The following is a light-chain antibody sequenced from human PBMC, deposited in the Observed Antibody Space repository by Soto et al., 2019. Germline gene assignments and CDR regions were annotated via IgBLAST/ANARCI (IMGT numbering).Light chain of an antibody. CDR1: QSISSW. CDR2: KAS. J-gene: IGKJ1*01. V-gene: IGKV1-5*03. Sequence: DLQMTQSPSTLSASVGDRDTITCRASQSISSWLAWYQQKPGKAPKLLIYKASSLESGVPSRFSGSGSGTEFTLTIRSLQPDDFATYYCQQYNSYSRTFGQGTKVEIK. CDR3: QQYNSYSRT.